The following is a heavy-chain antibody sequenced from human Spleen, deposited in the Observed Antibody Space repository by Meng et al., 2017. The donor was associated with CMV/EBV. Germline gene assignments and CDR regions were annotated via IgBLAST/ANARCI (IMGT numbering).Heavy chain of an antibody. V-gene: IGHV3-73*01. CDR3: TRRFCSSTSCYSDY. Sequence: GGSLRLSCAASGFTFSGSVMHWVRQASGKGLEWVGRIRSKAISYATAYAASVKGRFTISRDDSKNTAYLQMNSLKTEDTAVYYCTRRFCSSTSCYSDYWCQGTLVTVSS. D-gene: IGHD2-2*01. CDR1: GFTFSGSV. CDR2: IRSKAISYAT. J-gene: IGHJ4*02.